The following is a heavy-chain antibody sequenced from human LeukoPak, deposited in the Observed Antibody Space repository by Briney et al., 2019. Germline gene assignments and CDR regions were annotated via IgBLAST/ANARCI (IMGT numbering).Heavy chain of an antibody. CDR2: INHSEST. D-gene: IGHD6-13*01. V-gene: IGHV4-34*01. Sequence: PSETLSLTCAVCGGSFSGYYWSWIRQPPGKGLEWIGEINHSESTNYNPSLKSRVTISVDTSKKQFSLKLRSVTAADTAVYYCATGISAAGALWFDPWGQGTLVTVS. J-gene: IGHJ5*02. CDR3: ATGISAAGALWFDP. CDR1: GGSFSGYY.